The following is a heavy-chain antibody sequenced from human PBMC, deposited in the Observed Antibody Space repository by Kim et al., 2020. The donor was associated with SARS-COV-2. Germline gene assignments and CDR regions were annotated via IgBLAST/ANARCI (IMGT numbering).Heavy chain of an antibody. Sequence: YYLDYMKGGLTISRDNAKNSLYLQMNSLRAEDTAVYYCARDRQSGSYIDYCGQGTLVTVSS. CDR3: ARDRQSGSYIDY. V-gene: IGHV3-7*01. J-gene: IGHJ4*02. D-gene: IGHD1-26*01.